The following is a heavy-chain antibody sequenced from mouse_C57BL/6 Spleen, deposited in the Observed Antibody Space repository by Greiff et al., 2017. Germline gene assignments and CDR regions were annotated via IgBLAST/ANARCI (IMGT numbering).Heavy chain of an antibody. D-gene: IGHD1-1*01. CDR3: ARLHYYGSSYDFDY. CDR2: INPSTGGT. V-gene: IGHV1-42*01. J-gene: IGHJ2*01. Sequence: EVQLQQSGPELVKPGASVKISCKASGYSFTGYYMNWVKQSPEKSLEWIGEINPSTGGTTYNQKFKAKATLTVDKSSSTAYMQLKSLTSEDSAVYYCARLHYYGSSYDFDYWGQGTTLTVSS. CDR1: GYSFTGYY.